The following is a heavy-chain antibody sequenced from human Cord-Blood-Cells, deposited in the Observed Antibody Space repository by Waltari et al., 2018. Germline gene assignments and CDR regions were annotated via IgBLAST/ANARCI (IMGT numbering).Heavy chain of an antibody. CDR1: GGTFSSYA. CDR3: ATLGYCSGGSCYSYRYFDL. V-gene: IGHV1-69*01. D-gene: IGHD2-15*01. Sequence: QVQLVQSGAEVKKRGSSVKVSCKASGGTFSSYAISWVRQAPGQGLEWMGVIITIVGTANYAQKCQGRVTITADESTSTAYRELSSLRSEDTAVYYCATLGYCSGGSCYSYRYFDLWGRGTLVTVSS. J-gene: IGHJ2*01. CDR2: IITIVGTA.